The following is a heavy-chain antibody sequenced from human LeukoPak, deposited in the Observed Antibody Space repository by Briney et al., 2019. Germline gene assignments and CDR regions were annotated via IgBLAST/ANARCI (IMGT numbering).Heavy chain of an antibody. Sequence: PSETLSLTCTVSGGSISSYCWSWIRQPPGKGLEWIGYIYYSGSTNYSPSLKSRVTISVDTSKNQFSLKLSSVTAADTAMYYCAREEVAGSFDYWGQGTLVTVSS. V-gene: IGHV4-59*01. CDR2: IYYSGST. CDR1: GGSISSYC. J-gene: IGHJ4*02. CDR3: AREEVAGSFDY. D-gene: IGHD6-19*01.